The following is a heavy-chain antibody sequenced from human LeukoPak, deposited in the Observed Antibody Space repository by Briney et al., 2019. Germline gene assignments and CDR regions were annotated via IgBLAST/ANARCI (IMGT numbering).Heavy chain of an antibody. CDR3: ARAEVLAMFDY. D-gene: IGHD2-21*01. CDR2: ISSSSSTI. Sequence: PGGSLRLSCAASGFTFSSYSMNWVRQAPGRGLEWVSYISSSSSTIYYADSVKGRFTISRDNAKNSLYLQMNSLRAEDTAVYYCARAEVLAMFDYWGQGTLVTVSS. CDR1: GFTFSSYS. J-gene: IGHJ4*02. V-gene: IGHV3-48*01.